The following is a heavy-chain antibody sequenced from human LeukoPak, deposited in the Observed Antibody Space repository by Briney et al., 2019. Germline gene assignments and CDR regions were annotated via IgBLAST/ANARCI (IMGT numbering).Heavy chain of an antibody. D-gene: IGHD3-22*01. J-gene: IGHJ4*02. V-gene: IGHV3-30*04. CDR1: GFTFSDFS. CDR3: ARDLNRIVVPEGYFDY. CDR2: ISSDGNYK. Sequence: GGSLRLSCEISGFTFSDFSIHWVRQAPGKGLEWVAVISSDGNYKYHADSVKGRFTVSRDNSKNTLFLQMNSLRLEDTAVYYCARDLNRIVVPEGYFDYWGQGILVTVSS.